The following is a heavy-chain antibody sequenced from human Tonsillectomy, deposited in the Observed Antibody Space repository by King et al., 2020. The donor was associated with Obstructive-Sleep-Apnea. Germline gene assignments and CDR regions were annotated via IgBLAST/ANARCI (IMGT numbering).Heavy chain of an antibody. CDR3: AREYWGPDY. D-gene: IGHD3-16*01. Sequence: EVQLVESGGGLVQPGGSVRLSCGASGFTFSSYWMTWVRQAPGKGLEWVANIKKDGSVKNYEDSVKGRFTISRDNAKKSVFLQMNSLTAEDTAVYYCAREYWGPDYWGQGTLVTVSS. V-gene: IGHV3-7*01. CDR2: IKKDGSVK. CDR1: GFTFSSYW. J-gene: IGHJ4*02.